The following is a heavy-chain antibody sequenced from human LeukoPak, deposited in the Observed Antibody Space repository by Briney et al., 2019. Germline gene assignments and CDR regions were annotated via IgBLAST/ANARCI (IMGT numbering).Heavy chain of an antibody. CDR1: GGSISSYY. J-gene: IGHJ4*02. D-gene: IGHD3-3*01. V-gene: IGHV4-59*01. CDR2: IYYSGST. Sequence: PSETLSLTCTVSGGSISSYYWSWIRQPPGKGLEWIGYIYYSGSTNYNPSLKSRVTISVDTSKNQFSLKLSSVTAADTAVYYCAREARSKTYYDFWSGPKVSYFDYWGQGTLVTVSS. CDR3: AREARSKTYYDFWSGPKVSYFDY.